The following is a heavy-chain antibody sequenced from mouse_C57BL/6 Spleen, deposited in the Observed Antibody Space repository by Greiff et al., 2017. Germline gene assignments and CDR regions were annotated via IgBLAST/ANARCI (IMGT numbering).Heavy chain of an antibody. V-gene: IGHV1-19*01. D-gene: IGHD1-1*01. CDR3: ARYYGSRVYYFDY. CDR1: GYTFTDYY. Sequence: EVQLQQSGPVLVKPGASVKMSCKASGYTFTDYYMNWVKQSHGKSLEWIGVINPYNGGTSYNQKFKGKATLTVDKSSSTAYMELNSLTSEDSAVYYCARYYGSRVYYFDYWGQGTTLTVSS. CDR2: INPYNGGT. J-gene: IGHJ2*01.